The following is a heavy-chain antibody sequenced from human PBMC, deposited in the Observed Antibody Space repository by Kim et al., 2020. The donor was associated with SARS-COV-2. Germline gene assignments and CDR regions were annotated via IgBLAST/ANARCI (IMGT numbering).Heavy chain of an antibody. J-gene: IGHJ4*01. Sequence: SETLSLTCTVSGGSISSSSYYWGWIRQPPGKGLEWIGSIYYSGTTYYNPSLKSRVTISVDTSKNQFSLKLSSVTVADTAVYSCARHPFNSGYYYFDYWG. CDR2: IYYSGTT. D-gene: IGHD3-22*01. CDR3: ARHPFNSGYYYFDY. V-gene: IGHV4-39*01. CDR1: GGSISSSSYY.